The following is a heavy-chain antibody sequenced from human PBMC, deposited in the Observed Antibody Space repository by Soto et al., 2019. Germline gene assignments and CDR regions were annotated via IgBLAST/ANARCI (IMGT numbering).Heavy chain of an antibody. CDR2: INPKFGDT. J-gene: IGHJ6*02. Sequence: QVQLVQSGAEVKAPGDSVRVSCEASGYTFTAYYIHWVRQAPGQGLEWMGWINPKFGDTTYAQDCQGRVSMTRDMSMSTVYMDLSRLTSDDTAIYYCARNMDYYYGPGSGNGHGFWGQGTTVTVFS. D-gene: IGHD3-10*01. CDR1: GYTFTAYY. V-gene: IGHV1-2*02. CDR3: ARNMDYYYGPGSGNGHGF.